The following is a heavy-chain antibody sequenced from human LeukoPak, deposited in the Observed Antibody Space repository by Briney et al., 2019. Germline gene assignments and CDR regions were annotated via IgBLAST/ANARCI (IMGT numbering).Heavy chain of an antibody. Sequence: KTGGSLRLSCTASGLTVSSNYMTWVRQAPGKGLEWVSLIYSGGDTYYAGSVKGRFTISRDNSKNTLYLQMNSLRAEDTAVYYCARVVVGLTYYFDYWGQGTLATVSS. V-gene: IGHV3-53*01. J-gene: IGHJ4*02. CDR2: IYSGGDT. CDR3: ARVVVGLTYYFDY. D-gene: IGHD1-26*01. CDR1: GLTVSSNY.